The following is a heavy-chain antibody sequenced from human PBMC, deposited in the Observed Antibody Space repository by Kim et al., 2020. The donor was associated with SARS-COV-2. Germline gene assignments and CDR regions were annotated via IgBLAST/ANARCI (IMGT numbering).Heavy chain of an antibody. CDR3: ARDRGGLRSYFDY. V-gene: IGHV3-21*04. D-gene: IGHD3-3*01. J-gene: IGHJ4*02. CDR1: GFTFSSYS. Sequence: GGSLRLSCAASGFTFSSYSMNWVRQAPGKGLEWVSSISSSSSYIYYADSVKGRFTISRDNAKNSLYLQMNSLRAEDTAVYYCARDRGGLRSYFDYWGQGTLVTVSS. CDR2: ISSSSSYI.